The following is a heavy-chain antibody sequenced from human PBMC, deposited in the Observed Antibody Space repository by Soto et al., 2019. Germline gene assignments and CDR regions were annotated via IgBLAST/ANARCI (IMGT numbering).Heavy chain of an antibody. CDR1: GYTFTSYG. CDR3: ARDGGGLYPNCFDY. V-gene: IGHV1-18*01. CDR2: ISAYNGNT. Sequence: QVQLVQSGAEVKKPGASVKVSCKASGYTFTSYGISWVRQAPGQGLEWMGWISAYNGNTSPPKKLQGRVTMTTDTCRSTAYMELRSLRSDDTAVYYCARDGGGLYPNCFDYWGQGTLVTVSS. J-gene: IGHJ4*02. D-gene: IGHD3-16*01.